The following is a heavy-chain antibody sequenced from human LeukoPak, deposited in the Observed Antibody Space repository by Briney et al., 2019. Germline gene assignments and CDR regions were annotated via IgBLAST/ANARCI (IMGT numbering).Heavy chain of an antibody. J-gene: IGHJ5*02. V-gene: IGHV3-21*01. CDR1: GFTFNNYG. D-gene: IGHD6-13*01. CDR3: ARALIAAAGTRGEFDP. Sequence: PGGSLRLSCAASGFTFNNYGMHWVHQAPGKGLEWVASITCDSIYIHYADSVRGRFTVPRDSAKNSLYLQMNSLRVEDTAVYYCARALIAAAGTRGEFDPWGQGTLVIVSS. CDR2: ITCDSIYI.